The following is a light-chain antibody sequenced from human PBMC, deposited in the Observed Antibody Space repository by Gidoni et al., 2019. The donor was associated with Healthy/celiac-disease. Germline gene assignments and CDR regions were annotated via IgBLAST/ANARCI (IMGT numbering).Light chain of an antibody. Sequence: DIQLTQSPSSLSASVGDRVTITCRAIQSISSYLNWYQQKPGKAPKLLIYAASSLQSGVPSRFSDSGSGTDFTLTISRLQPEDFATYYCQQSYSTPLTFGGGTKVEIK. CDR3: QQSYSTPLT. CDR1: QSISSY. J-gene: IGKJ4*01. V-gene: IGKV1-39*01. CDR2: AAS.